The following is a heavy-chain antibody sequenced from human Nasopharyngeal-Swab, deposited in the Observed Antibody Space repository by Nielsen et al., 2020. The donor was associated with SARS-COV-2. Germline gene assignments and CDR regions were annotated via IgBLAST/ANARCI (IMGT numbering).Heavy chain of an antibody. CDR1: GFTFSSYA. J-gene: IGHJ4*02. CDR3: AREGYCSSTSCLHFDY. D-gene: IGHD2-2*01. CDR2: ISGAGSST. V-gene: IGHV3-23*01. Sequence: GGSLRLSCVASGFTFSSYAMSWVRQAPGKGLNWVSAISGAGSSTYYADSVKGRFTISRDNAKNSLYLQMNSLRAEDTAVYYCAREGYCSSTSCLHFDYWGQGTLVTVSS.